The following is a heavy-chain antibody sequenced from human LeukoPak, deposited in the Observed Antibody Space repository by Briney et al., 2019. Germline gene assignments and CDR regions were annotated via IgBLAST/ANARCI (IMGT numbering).Heavy chain of an antibody. Sequence: GGSLRLSCAAAGFTFSNYAMSWGGQAPGKGLEWVSAISGSGGSTYYADSVKGRFTISRDNSKNTLYLQMNSLRAEDTAVYYCAKEIGSCSSTSCPRGMDVWGQGTTVTVSS. CDR2: ISGSGGST. D-gene: IGHD2-2*01. J-gene: IGHJ6*02. V-gene: IGHV3-23*01. CDR1: GFTFSNYA. CDR3: AKEIGSCSSTSCPRGMDV.